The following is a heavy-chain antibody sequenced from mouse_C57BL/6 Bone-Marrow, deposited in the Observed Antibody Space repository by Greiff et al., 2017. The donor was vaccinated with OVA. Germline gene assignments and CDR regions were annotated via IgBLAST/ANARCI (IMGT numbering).Heavy chain of an antibody. V-gene: IGHV1-76*01. Sequence: VQLQQSGAELVRPGASVKLSCKASGYTFTDYYINWVKQRPGQGLEWIARIYPGSGNTYYNEKFKGKATLTAEKSSSTAYMQLSSLTSEDSAVYFCARRDYYGRDYFDYWGQGTTLTVSS. D-gene: IGHD1-2*01. CDR1: GYTFTDYY. CDR2: IYPGSGNT. CDR3: ARRDYYGRDYFDY. J-gene: IGHJ2*01.